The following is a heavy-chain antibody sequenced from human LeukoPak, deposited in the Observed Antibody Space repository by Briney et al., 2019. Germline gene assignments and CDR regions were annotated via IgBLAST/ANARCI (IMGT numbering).Heavy chain of an antibody. V-gene: IGHV3-53*01. D-gene: IGHD4-23*01. CDR3: ARRGDGGRSFDY. CDR1: GFNVSNNY. Sequence: GGSLRLSCAASGFNVSNNYMTWVRQAPGKGLEWVSLIYSSGSTYYADSVKGRFTISRDNSKNTPYLQVNSLRAEDTAVYYCARRGDGGRSFDYWGQGTLVTVSS. CDR2: IYSSGST. J-gene: IGHJ4*02.